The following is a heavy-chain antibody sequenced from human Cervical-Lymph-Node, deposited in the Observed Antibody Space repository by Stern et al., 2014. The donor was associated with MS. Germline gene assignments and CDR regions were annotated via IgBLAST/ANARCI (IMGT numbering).Heavy chain of an antibody. CDR2: IWYDGSNK. V-gene: IGHV3-33*01. J-gene: IGHJ6*02. Sequence: VQLVESGGGVVQPGRSLRLSCAASGFTFSSYGMHWVRQAPGKGLEWVAVIWYDGSNKYYADSVKGRLTISRDNSKNTLYLQMNSLRAEDTAVYYCARELTGYYYYGMDVWGQGTTVTVSS. CDR3: ARELTGYYYYGMDV. CDR1: GFTFSSYG.